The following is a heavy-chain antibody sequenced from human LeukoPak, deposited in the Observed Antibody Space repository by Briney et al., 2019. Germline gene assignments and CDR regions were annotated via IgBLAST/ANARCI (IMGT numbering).Heavy chain of an antibody. V-gene: IGHV1-2*02. CDR3: ATNILVRYIINWFDP. Sequence: ASVTVSFMSSGYIFPEYYMHWVRQAPGQGLEGMGGIKPNRWGTKSPQKFQGRATMNRDTSIRKAYMEVSGLRYDDRDVYYCATNILVRYIINWFDPWGQGTLVTASS. CDR2: IKPNRWGT. J-gene: IGHJ5*02. CDR1: GYIFPEYY. D-gene: IGHD3-10*01.